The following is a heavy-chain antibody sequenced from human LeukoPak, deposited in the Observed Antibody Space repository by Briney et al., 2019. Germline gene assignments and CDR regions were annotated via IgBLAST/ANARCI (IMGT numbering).Heavy chain of an antibody. Sequence: SETLSLTRTVSGDSISSATYYWGWIRQPPGRGLEWLGNILYTGSTYYNPSLGSRVTISADTSKNQFSLKLNSLTAADTAVYYCARLLYTETARGICDRWGQGTLVTVSS. J-gene: IGHJ5*02. CDR3: ARLLYTETARGICDR. CDR2: ILYTGST. D-gene: IGHD1-14*01. CDR1: GDSISSATYY. V-gene: IGHV4-39*01.